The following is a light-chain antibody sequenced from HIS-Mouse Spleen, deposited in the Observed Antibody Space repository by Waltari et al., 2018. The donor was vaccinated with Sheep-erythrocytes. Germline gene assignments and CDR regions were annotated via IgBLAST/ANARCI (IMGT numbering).Light chain of an antibody. Sequence: QSALTQPRSVSGSPGQSVTISCTGTSSDVGGYNYVSWYQQHPGKAPKLMIYDVSKRPSGGPDRFAGSKSGNTASQAISGLQAEDDADYYCCSDAGSYTLVFGRGTKLTVL. V-gene: IGLV2-11*01. CDR2: DVS. CDR3: CSDAGSYTLV. J-gene: IGLJ2*01. CDR1: SSDVGGYNY.